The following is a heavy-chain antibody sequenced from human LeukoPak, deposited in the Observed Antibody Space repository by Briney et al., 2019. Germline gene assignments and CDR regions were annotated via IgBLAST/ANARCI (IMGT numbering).Heavy chain of an antibody. CDR1: GGTFSSYA. V-gene: IGHV1-69*04. J-gene: IGHJ6*03. D-gene: IGHD4-11*01. CDR2: IIPILGIA. CDR3: ARVMTTVTTSYYYYYMDV. Sequence: SVKVSCKASGGTFSSYAISWVRQAPGQGLEWMGRIIPILGIANYAQKFQGRVTITADKSTSTAYMELSSLRSEDTAVYYCARVMTTVTTSYYYYYMDVWGKGTTVTVSS.